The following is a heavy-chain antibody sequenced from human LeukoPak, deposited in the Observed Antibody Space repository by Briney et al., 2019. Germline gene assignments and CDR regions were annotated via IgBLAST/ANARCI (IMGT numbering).Heavy chain of an antibody. CDR1: GGTFSSYA. Sequence: ASVKVSCKASGGTFSSYAISWVRQAPGQGLEWMGRIIPILGIANYAQKFQGRVTITADKSTSTAYMELSSLRSEDTAVYYCARASYSSGSSPFDYWGQGTLVTVSS. J-gene: IGHJ4*02. V-gene: IGHV1-69*04. CDR3: ARASYSSGSSPFDY. D-gene: IGHD6-19*01. CDR2: IIPILGIA.